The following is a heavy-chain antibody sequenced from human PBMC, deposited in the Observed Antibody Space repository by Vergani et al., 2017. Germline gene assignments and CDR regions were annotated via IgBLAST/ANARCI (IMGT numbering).Heavy chain of an antibody. D-gene: IGHD6-13*01. V-gene: IGHV3-23*04. CDR2: ISGSGGST. CDR3: AKDLGYSSSWYFDY. J-gene: IGHJ4*02. CDR1: GFTFSSYG. Sequence: EVQLVESGGGVVQPGRSLRLSCAASGFTFSSYGMHWVRQAPGKGLEWVSAISGSGGSTYYADSVKGRFTISRDNSKNTLYLQMNSLRAEDTAVYYCAKDLGYSSSWYFDYWGQGTLVTVSS.